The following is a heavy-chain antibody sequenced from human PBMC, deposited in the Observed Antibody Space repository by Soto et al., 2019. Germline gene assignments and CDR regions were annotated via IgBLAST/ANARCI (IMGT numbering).Heavy chain of an antibody. CDR1: GYSFSSYG. CDR3: ARDPPITGSLRGTPLMAV. J-gene: IGHJ6*02. Sequence: VASVKVSCKASGYSFSSYGISWVRQAPGQGLEWMGWISAYNGNTNYVEKFQGRVAMTTDTSTSTAYMEVRSLRSDDTAVYYCARDPPITGSLRGTPLMAVWGQGTTVTVYS. V-gene: IGHV1-18*04. CDR2: ISAYNGNT. D-gene: IGHD1-20*01.